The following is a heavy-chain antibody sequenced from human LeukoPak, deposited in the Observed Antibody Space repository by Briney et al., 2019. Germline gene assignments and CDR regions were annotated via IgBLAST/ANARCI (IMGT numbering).Heavy chain of an antibody. V-gene: IGHV3-33*01. CDR3: ARDWKTNSFDY. CDR1: EFTFTTYG. J-gene: IGHJ4*02. D-gene: IGHD1-1*01. CDR2: IYYDGSNI. Sequence: GGSLRLPCAASEFTFTTYGMHWVRQAPGKGLEWVAFIYYDGSNIYYADYVKGRFTISRDISKNTLYLQMDSLRAEDTAIYCCARDWKTNSFDYWGQGTLVTVSS.